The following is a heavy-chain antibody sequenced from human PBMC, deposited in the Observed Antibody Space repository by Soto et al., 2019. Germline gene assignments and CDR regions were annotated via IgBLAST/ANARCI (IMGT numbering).Heavy chain of an antibody. CDR2: ISYDGSNK. D-gene: IGHD6-13*01. V-gene: IGHV3-30*18. CDR3: AKLKQQLVYFDY. J-gene: IGHJ4*02. CDR1: GVTFSSYG. Sequence: QVQLVESGGGVVQPGRSLRLSCAASGVTFSSYGMHWVRQAPGKGLEWVAVISYDGSNKYYADSVKGRFTISRDNSKNTLYLQMNSLRAEDTAVYYCAKLKQQLVYFDYWGQGTLVTVSS.